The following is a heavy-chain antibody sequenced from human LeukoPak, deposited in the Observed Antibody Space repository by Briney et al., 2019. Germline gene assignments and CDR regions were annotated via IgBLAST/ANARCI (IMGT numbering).Heavy chain of an antibody. CDR1: GFNFDDYA. Sequence: PGGSLRLSCAASGFNFDDYAMHWVRHVPGKGLEWVSSISWNGSGIDYADSVRGRFTISRDNAQDSLYLQMNNVRGDDSALYYCAKAGCSSPTCYANYWGQGTLVTVSS. V-gene: IGHV3-9*01. J-gene: IGHJ4*02. CDR3: AKAGCSSPTCYANY. D-gene: IGHD2-2*01. CDR2: ISWNGSGI.